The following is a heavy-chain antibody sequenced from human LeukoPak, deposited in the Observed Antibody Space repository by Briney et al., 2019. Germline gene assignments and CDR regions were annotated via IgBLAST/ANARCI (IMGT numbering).Heavy chain of an antibody. Sequence: ESLKISCKGSGYSFTSYWIGWVRQMPGKGLEWMGIIYPGDSDTRYSPSFQGQVTISADKSISTAYLQWSSLKASDTAMYYCASAVIGSGIHPIFDTWGQGTMVTVSS. J-gene: IGHJ3*02. D-gene: IGHD2/OR15-2a*01. CDR2: IYPGDSDT. CDR1: GYSFTSYW. CDR3: ASAVIGSGIHPIFDT. V-gene: IGHV5-51*01.